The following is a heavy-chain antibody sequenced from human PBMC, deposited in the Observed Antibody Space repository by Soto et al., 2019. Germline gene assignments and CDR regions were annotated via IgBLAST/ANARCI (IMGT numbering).Heavy chain of an antibody. CDR3: ARQGMTVKGGGRFDP. V-gene: IGHV4-39*01. D-gene: IGHD2-21*02. J-gene: IGHJ5*02. CDR1: GGSTTSSSHY. Sequence: QLPLQESGPGLVKPSETLSLTCTVTGGSTTSSSHYWAWIRQPPGKGLELIGTIFYSESTFYNLSLESRVTISLNISKNQFYLELCSVTAAATAVYYCARQGMTVKGGGRFDPLGQGIMVTVSS. CDR2: IFYSEST.